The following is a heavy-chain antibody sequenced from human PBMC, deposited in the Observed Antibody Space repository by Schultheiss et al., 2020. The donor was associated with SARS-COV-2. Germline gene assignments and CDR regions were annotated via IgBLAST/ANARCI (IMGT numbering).Heavy chain of an antibody. CDR2: IYYSGST. CDR3: ARVGLVVAATPGAFDI. J-gene: IGHJ3*02. CDR1: GGSISSYY. V-gene: IGHV4-59*01. Sequence: SETLSLTCTVSGGSISSYYWSWIRQPPGKGLEWIGYIYYSGSTNYNPSLKSRVTISVDTSKNQFSLKLSSVTAADTAVYYCARVGLVVAATPGAFDIWGQGTMVTVSS. D-gene: IGHD2-15*01.